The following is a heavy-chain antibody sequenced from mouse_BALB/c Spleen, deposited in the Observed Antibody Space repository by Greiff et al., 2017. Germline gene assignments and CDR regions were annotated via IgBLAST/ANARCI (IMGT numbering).Heavy chain of an antibody. CDR1: GFTFSNYW. CDR3: TRGYGYEGMDY. J-gene: IGHJ4*01. D-gene: IGHD1-2*01. CDR2: IRLKSNNYAT. V-gene: IGHV6-6*02. Sequence: EVKLMESGGGLVQPGGSMKLSCVASGFTFSNYWMNWVRQSPEKGLEWVAEIRLKSNNYATHYAESVKGRFTISRDDSKSSVYLQMNNLRAEDTGIYYCTRGYGYEGMDYWGQGTSVTVSS.